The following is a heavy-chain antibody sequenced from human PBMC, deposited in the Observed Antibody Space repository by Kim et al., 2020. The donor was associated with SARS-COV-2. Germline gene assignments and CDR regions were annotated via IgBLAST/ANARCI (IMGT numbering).Heavy chain of an antibody. D-gene: IGHD3-22*01. J-gene: IGHJ5*02. CDR3: ARGRGGYFYFWFDP. Sequence: NPSLKSRVTISVDTSKNQFSLKLSSVTAADTAVYYCARGRGGYFYFWFDPWGQGTLVTVSS. V-gene: IGHV4-34*01.